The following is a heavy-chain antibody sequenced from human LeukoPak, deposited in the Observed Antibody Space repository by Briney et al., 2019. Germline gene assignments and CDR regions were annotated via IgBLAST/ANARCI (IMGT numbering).Heavy chain of an antibody. D-gene: IGHD5/OR15-5a*01. CDR1: GPTFSSYS. Sequence: GGSLRLSCEASGPTFSSYSMSWVRQAPGRGLEWVSGITASGDTTYYADSVTGRFTISRDNSKNTLYLQMNSLRVEDTAVYYCAKMSGYFDYWDQGTLVTVSS. V-gene: IGHV3-23*01. CDR3: AKMSGYFDY. J-gene: IGHJ4*02. CDR2: ITASGDTT.